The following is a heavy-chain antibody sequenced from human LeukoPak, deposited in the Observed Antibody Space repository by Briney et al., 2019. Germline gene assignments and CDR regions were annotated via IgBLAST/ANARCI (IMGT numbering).Heavy chain of an antibody. V-gene: IGHV4-34*01. CDR2: INHSGST. Sequence: PGGSLRLSCAASGFTFSDYYMSWIRQPPGKGLERIGEINHSGSTNYNPSLKSRVTISVDTSKNQFSLKLNSVTAADTAVYYCARNGYCTNGVCYNRYFQHWGQGTLVTVSS. CDR3: ARNGYCTNGVCYNRYFQH. D-gene: IGHD2-8*01. CDR1: GFTFSDYY. J-gene: IGHJ1*01.